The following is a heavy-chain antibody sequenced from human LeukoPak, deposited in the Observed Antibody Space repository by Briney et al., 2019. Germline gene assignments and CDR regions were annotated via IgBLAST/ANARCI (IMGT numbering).Heavy chain of an antibody. CDR3: ARCGWEYSGSGWNWFDP. CDR2: IYPGDSDT. V-gene: IGHV5-51*01. Sequence: GESLKISCKGSGYSFTSYWSGWVRQMPGKGLECMGIIYPGDSDTRYSPSFQGQVTISADKSISTAYLQWSSLKASDTAMYYCARCGWEYSGSGWNWFDPWGQGTLVTVSS. CDR1: GYSFTSYW. J-gene: IGHJ5*02. D-gene: IGHD6-19*01.